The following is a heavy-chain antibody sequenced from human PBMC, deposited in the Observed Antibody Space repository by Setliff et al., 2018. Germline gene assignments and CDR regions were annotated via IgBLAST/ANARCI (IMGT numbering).Heavy chain of an antibody. V-gene: IGHV1-18*01. CDR3: ARINFYVSSGYYYAPEL. CDR2: INNYNFNT. CDR1: GFTFTDYG. Sequence: ASVKVSCKSSGFTFTDYGITWDRQVPGQGLEWMGWINNYNFNTQYAQKFQGRVTVTTDTSTTTAYMELRSLRADDTAVYYCARINFYVSSGYYYAPELWGQGTMVTVSS. J-gene: IGHJ4*02. D-gene: IGHD3-22*01.